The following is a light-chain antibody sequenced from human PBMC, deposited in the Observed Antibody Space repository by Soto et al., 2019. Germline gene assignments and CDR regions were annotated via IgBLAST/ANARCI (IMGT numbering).Light chain of an antibody. CDR1: QSVNNNY. Sequence: EFVSTRPPDTLSLSPGDRATLSCRASQSVNNNYLAWYQQRPGQAPRLLIYGASNRATGIPDRFSGSGSGTDFTLTISRLQPEDFAVYYCQQYGSSPLTFGGGTRWIS. V-gene: IGKV3-20*01. J-gene: IGKJ4*01. CDR3: QQYGSSPLT. CDR2: GAS.